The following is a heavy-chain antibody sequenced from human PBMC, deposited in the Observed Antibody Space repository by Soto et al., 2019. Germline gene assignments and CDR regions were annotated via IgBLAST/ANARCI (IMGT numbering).Heavy chain of an antibody. V-gene: IGHV4-59*01. CDR3: ARLGWLRPYFDY. CDR1: GGSISSYY. Sequence: QVQLQESGPGLVKPSETLSLTCTVSGGSISSYYWSWIRQPPGKGLEWIGYIYYSGSTNYNPSLKSRVTISVDTSKNRFSLKLSSVTAADAAVYYCARLGWLRPYFDYWGQGTLVTVSS. D-gene: IGHD5-12*01. J-gene: IGHJ4*02. CDR2: IYYSGST.